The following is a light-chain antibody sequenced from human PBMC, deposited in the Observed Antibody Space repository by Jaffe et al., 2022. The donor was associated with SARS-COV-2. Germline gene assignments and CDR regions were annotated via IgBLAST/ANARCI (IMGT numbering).Light chain of an antibody. J-gene: IGKJ4*01. V-gene: IGKV1-9*01. Sequence: DIQLTQSPSFLSASLGDRVTITCRASQGISSHLAWYQQEPGKAPKLLIYGASTLHSGVPSRFSGSGSGTEFTLTISSLQPEDFASYFCQHFSSYPLTVGGGTKVEIK. CDR1: QGISSH. CDR3: QHFSSYPLT. CDR2: GAS.